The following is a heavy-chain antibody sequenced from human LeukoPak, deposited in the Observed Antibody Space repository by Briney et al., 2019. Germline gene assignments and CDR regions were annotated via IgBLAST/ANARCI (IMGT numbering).Heavy chain of an antibody. CDR3: ARDRNDAFEI. V-gene: IGHV4-61*02. Sequence: PSETLSLTCTVSGGSISSGNYYWSWIRQPAGKGLEWIGRIHTSGSTNYNPSLKSRVTISVDTSKNQLSLKLSSVTAADTAVYYCARDRNDAFEIWGQGTMVTVSS. CDR1: GGSISSGNYY. CDR2: IHTSGST. J-gene: IGHJ3*02.